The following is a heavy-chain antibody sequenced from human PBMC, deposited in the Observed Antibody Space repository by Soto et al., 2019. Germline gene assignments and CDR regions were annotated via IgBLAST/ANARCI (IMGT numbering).Heavy chain of an antibody. D-gene: IGHD3-16*01. Sequence: EEQLVESGGVVVQPGESLRLSCAASGFTFHDYTMHWVRQAPGKGLEWVSLFSWDGSSTYYGDSVKGRFIISRDNSKNSLYLQMNSLRHEDTAVYYCAKAVGGYYYGMDVWGQGTTVTVSS. CDR1: GFTFHDYT. CDR3: AKAVGGYYYGMDV. CDR2: FSWDGSST. J-gene: IGHJ6*02. V-gene: IGHV3-43*01.